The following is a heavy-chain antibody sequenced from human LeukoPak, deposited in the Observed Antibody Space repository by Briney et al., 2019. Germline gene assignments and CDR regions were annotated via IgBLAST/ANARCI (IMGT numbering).Heavy chain of an antibody. D-gene: IGHD3-22*01. J-gene: IGHJ4*02. Sequence: QSGGSLRLSCAASGFTFSSYSMKWVRQAPGKGLEWVSGITWNSGSIDYADSVKGRFTISRDNAKNSLYLQMNSLRAEDTALYYCAKSPKDSGYYEPIDYWGQGTLVTVSS. CDR3: AKSPKDSGYYEPIDY. V-gene: IGHV3-9*01. CDR1: GFTFSSYS. CDR2: ITWNSGSI.